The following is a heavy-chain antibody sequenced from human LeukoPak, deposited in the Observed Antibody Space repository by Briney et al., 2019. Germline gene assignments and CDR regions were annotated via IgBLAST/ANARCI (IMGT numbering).Heavy chain of an antibody. Sequence: SETLSPTCTVSGGSISSYYWSWIRQPPGKGLEWIGYIYYSGSTNYNPSLKSRVTISVDTSKNQFSLKLSSVTAADTAVYYCARDRVHDAFDIWGQGTMVTVSS. CDR1: GGSISSYY. J-gene: IGHJ3*02. CDR3: ARDRVHDAFDI. CDR2: IYYSGST. D-gene: IGHD1-1*01. V-gene: IGHV4-59*01.